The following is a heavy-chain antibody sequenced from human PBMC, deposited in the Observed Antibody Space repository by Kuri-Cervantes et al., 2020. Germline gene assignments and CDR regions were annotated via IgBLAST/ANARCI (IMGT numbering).Heavy chain of an antibody. CDR2: IYYSGST. D-gene: IGHD3-3*01. V-gene: IGHV4-61*01. J-gene: IGHJ6*03. CDR1: GGSVSSSTYY. Sequence: GSLRLSCTVSGGSVSSSTYYWGWIRQPPGKGLEWIGSIYYSGSTNYNPSLKSRVTISVDTSKNQFSLKLSSVTAADTAVYYCARDSYYDFWSGYYYYYMDVWGKGTTVTVSS. CDR3: ARDSYYDFWSGYYYYYMDV.